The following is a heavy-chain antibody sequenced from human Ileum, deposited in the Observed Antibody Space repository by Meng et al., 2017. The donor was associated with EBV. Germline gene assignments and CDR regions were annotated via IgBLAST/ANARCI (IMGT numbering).Heavy chain of an antibody. Sequence: QVQLQESGPGLGKPSQTLSLTCTVSGCSISSSNYYWSWIRQPPGKGLEWSGHIYNSGSTYYNPSLKSRITISVDTSKNQFSLKLSSVTAADTAVYYCARGQKGYFDLWGRGTLVTVSS. CDR2: IYNSGST. CDR1: GCSISSSNYY. J-gene: IGHJ2*01. CDR3: ARGQKGYFDL. V-gene: IGHV4-30-4*01.